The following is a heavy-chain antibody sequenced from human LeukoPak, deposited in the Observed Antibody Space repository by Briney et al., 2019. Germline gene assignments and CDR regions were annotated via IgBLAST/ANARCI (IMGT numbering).Heavy chain of an antibody. J-gene: IGHJ5*02. CDR2: ISYDGSNK. D-gene: IGHD2-15*01. CDR1: GFTLSSYG. Sequence: GGCLSLSCAAPGFTLSSYGMHWVRQAPGKGLEWVAVISYDGSNKYYADSVKGRFTISRDNSKNTVYMQRNSLRDEDTALYYCVREAGYCASVCLKSTWFDPWGQGTLVTVSS. CDR3: VREAGYCASVCLKSTWFDP. V-gene: IGHV3-30*03.